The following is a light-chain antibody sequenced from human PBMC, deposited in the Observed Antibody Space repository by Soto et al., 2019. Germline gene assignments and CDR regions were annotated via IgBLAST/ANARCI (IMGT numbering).Light chain of an antibody. CDR2: DAS. J-gene: IGKJ4*01. V-gene: IGKV3-11*01. CDR1: QSVYSY. CDR3: QQRSNWPPLT. Sequence: EIVLTQSPATLSLSPGERATLSCRASQSVYSYLAWYQQKPGQAPRLLIYDASNRATGIPARFSGSGSGTDFTLTISNLEPEDFAVYYCQQRSNWPPLTFGGGTKVEIK.